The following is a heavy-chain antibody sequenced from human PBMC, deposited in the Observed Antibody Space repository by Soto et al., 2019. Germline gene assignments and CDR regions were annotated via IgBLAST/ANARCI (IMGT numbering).Heavy chain of an antibody. Sequence: QVQLVESGGGVVQPGRSLRLSCAASGFTFSGYGMHWVRQAPGKGLEWVAVISYDGSNKYYADSVKGRFTISRDNSKNTLDLQMNSLRADDTALYHCAKDLGMAIINYHYYGVDVWGQGTTVTVSS. V-gene: IGHV3-30*18. CDR2: ISYDGSNK. CDR1: GFTFSGYG. J-gene: IGHJ6*02. D-gene: IGHD2-21*01. CDR3: AKDLGMAIINYHYYGVDV.